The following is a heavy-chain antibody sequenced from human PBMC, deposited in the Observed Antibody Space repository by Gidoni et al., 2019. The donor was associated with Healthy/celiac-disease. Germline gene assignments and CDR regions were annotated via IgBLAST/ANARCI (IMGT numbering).Heavy chain of an antibody. V-gene: IGHV2-5*02. CDR2: IYWDDDQ. J-gene: IGHJ4*02. Sequence: QITLKESGPTLVKPTQTLTLTCTFAGCTLSTSGVGVGWIRQPPGKALEWLALIYWDDDQRYSPSLKSRLTITKDTSKTQVVLTMTNMDPVYTATYYCAHRGYSYGYVFDYWGQGTLVTVSS. CDR1: GCTLSTSGVG. CDR3: AHRGYSYGYVFDY. D-gene: IGHD5-18*01.